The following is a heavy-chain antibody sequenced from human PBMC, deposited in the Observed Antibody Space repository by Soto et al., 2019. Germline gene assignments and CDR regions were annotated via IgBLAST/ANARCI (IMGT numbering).Heavy chain of an antibody. J-gene: IGHJ3*02. V-gene: IGHV1-18*01. D-gene: IGHD5-12*01. Sequence: ASVKVSCKASGYTFTSYGISWVRQAPGQGLEWMGWISAYNGNTNYAQKLQGRVTKTTDTSTSTAYMELRSLRSDDTAVYYCAKRGYSGYGFDAFDIWGQGTMVTVSS. CDR2: ISAYNGNT. CDR3: AKRGYSGYGFDAFDI. CDR1: GYTFTSYG.